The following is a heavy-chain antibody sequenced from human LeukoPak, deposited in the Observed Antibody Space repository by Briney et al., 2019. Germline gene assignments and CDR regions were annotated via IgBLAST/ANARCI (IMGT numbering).Heavy chain of an antibody. V-gene: IGHV1-58*01. D-gene: IGHD5-18*01. CDR2: IVVGSGNT. CDR3: AAESGYSYGG. CDR1: GFTFTSSA. Sequence: GTSVKVSCKASGFTFTSSAVQWVRQARGQRLEWIGWIVVGSGNTNHAQKFQERVTITRDMSTSTAYMELSSLRSEGTAVYYCAAESGYSYGGWGQGTLVTVSS. J-gene: IGHJ4*02.